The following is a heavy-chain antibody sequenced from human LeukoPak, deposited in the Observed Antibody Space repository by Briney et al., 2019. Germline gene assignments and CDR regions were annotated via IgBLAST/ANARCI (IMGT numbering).Heavy chain of an antibody. CDR2: IYYSGST. V-gene: IGHV4-39*07. CDR3: ARVPSFPGYSGYDLFDY. J-gene: IGHJ4*02. Sequence: PSETLSLTCTVSGGSISSSSYYWGWIRQPPGKGLEWIGSIYYSGSTYYNPSLKSRVTISVDTSKNQFSLKLSSVTAADTAVYYCARVPSFPGYSGYDLFDYWGQGTLVTVSS. D-gene: IGHD5-12*01. CDR1: GGSISSSSYY.